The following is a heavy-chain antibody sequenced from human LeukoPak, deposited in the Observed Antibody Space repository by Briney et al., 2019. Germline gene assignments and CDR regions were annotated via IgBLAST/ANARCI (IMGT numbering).Heavy chain of an antibody. Sequence: PGGSLRLPCAASGFTFISYAMSWVPQAPGRGLEWVSILSDSGGSTYYADSVKGRFTISRDNSKNTLHLQMNSLRAEDTAVYYCAKDNSPYSNSWLQFFQHWGQGTLVTVSS. D-gene: IGHD6-13*01. V-gene: IGHV3-23*01. CDR1: GFTFISYA. CDR3: AKDNSPYSNSWLQFFQH. CDR2: LSDSGGST. J-gene: IGHJ1*01.